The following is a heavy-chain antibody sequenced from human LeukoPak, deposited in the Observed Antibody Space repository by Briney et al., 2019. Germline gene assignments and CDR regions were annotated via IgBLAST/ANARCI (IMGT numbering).Heavy chain of an antibody. CDR3: AGHAWAALGYMDV. CDR1: GYSFTSYW. V-gene: IGHV5-51*01. Sequence: RESLKISCKGSGYSFTSYWIGWVRQMPGKGLEWMGIIYPGDSDTRYSPSFQGQVTISADKSISTAYLQWSSLKASDTAMYYCAGHAWAALGYMDVWGKGTTVTVSS. CDR2: IYPGDSDT. D-gene: IGHD6-6*01. J-gene: IGHJ6*03.